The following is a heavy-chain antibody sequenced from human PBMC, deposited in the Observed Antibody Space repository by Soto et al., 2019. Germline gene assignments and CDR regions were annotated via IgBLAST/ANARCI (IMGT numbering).Heavy chain of an antibody. V-gene: IGHV2-5*02. CDR3: AHSRGDILTVYYDGWFDP. CDR2: IYWDDDK. D-gene: IGHD3-9*01. J-gene: IGHJ5*02. Sequence: QITLKESGPTLVKPTQTLTLTCTFSGFSLTTSAVGVGWIRQPPGKALEWLALIYWDDDKRYNPSLKSRLTITRDTAKIQVVLTMTNIDPVDRATYYCAHSRGDILTVYYDGWFDPWGQGTLVTVSS. CDR1: GFSLTTSAVG.